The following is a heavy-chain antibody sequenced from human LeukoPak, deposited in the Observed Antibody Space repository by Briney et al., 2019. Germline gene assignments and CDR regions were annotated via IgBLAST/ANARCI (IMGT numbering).Heavy chain of an antibody. Sequence: GGSLRLSCVASGFTFSGYWMSWVRQAPGKGLEWVAKIQRDGSDKEYVDSVKGRFGISRDNAKNSLFLQMNSLRAEDTAIYFCAKYDFGYSLDYWGQGTLVIVSS. CDR1: GFTFSGYW. J-gene: IGHJ4*02. CDR3: AKYDFGYSLDY. D-gene: IGHD5-18*01. CDR2: IQRDGSDK. V-gene: IGHV3-7*03.